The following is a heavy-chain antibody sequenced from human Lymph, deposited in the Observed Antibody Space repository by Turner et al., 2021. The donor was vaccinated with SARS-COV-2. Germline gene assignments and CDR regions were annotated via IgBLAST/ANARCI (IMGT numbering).Heavy chain of an antibody. V-gene: IGHV3-7*01. CDR2: IKQDGSEK. CDR3: ARMGSSSWYFDY. CDR1: GFTFSYYW. D-gene: IGHD1-26*01. Sequence: EVQLVESGGGLVQPGGSLRLSCAASGFTFSYYWMSGVRQAPGKVLEWVANIKQDGSEKYYVDSVKGRFTISRDNAKNSLFLQMNSLRAEDTAVYYCARMGSSSWYFDYWGQGTLVTVSS. J-gene: IGHJ4*02.